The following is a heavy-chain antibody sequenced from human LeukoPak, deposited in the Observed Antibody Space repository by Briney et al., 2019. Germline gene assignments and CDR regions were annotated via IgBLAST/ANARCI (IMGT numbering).Heavy chain of an antibody. Sequence: GGSLRLSCAASGFTFSGSAMHWVRQASGKGLEWVGRIRSKANSYATAYAASVKGRFTISRDDSKNTAYPQMNSLKTEDTAVYYCTMYSSGWNTDYWGQGTLVTVSS. CDR3: TMYSSGWNTDY. J-gene: IGHJ4*02. CDR1: GFTFSGSA. D-gene: IGHD6-19*01. V-gene: IGHV3-73*01. CDR2: IRSKANSYAT.